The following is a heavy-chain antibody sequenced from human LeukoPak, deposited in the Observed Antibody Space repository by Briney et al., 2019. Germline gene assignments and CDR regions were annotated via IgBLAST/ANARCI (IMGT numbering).Heavy chain of an antibody. D-gene: IGHD1-1*01. CDR2: ISSSSSYI. Sequence: GGSLRLSCAASGFTFSSYSMNWVRQAPGKGLEWVSSISSSSSYIYYADSLKGRFTISRDNAKNSLYLQMNSLRAEDTAVYYCAKNGGWYAFDIWGQGIMVTVSS. CDR1: GFTFSSYS. CDR3: AKNGGWYAFDI. V-gene: IGHV3-21*01. J-gene: IGHJ3*02.